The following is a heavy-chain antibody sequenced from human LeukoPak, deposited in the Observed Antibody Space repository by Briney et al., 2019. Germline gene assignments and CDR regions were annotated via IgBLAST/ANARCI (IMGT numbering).Heavy chain of an antibody. CDR1: GFTFSSKA. Sequence: GGSLRLSCSASGFTFSSKAMSCVRQAPGMGLEWVTSIIDTGEISHYADSVKGRCTISRDNSKNTLFLQMHSLRVEDTAIYYCARESGGDWGYFDDWGQGTLVTVSS. J-gene: IGHJ4*02. CDR3: ARESGGDWGYFDD. D-gene: IGHD2-21*02. V-gene: IGHV3-23*01. CDR2: IIDTGEIS.